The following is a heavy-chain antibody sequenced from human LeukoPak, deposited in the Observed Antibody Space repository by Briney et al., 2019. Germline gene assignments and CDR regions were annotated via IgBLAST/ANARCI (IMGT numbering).Heavy chain of an antibody. V-gene: IGHV3-48*03. Sequence: GGTLRLSCAASGFTFDSFAMNWVRQAPGKGLEWLSHISNSGSSIQYADSAKGRFPISRDNAKNSLYLQMNSLRVEDTAIYYCARTRDGPFAYWGQGTLVTVSS. CDR2: ISNSGSSI. J-gene: IGHJ4*02. CDR3: ARTRDGPFAY. CDR1: GFTFDSFA. D-gene: IGHD5-24*01.